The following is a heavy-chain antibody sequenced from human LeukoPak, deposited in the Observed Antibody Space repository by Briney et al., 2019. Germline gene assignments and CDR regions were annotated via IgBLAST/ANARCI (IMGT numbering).Heavy chain of an antibody. J-gene: IGHJ3*02. CDR1: GGSSSSDSYY. CDR3: ARLSILLIKPRAFDI. CDR2: IYYSGTT. V-gene: IGHV4-39*01. Sequence: PSETLSLTCTVSGGSSSSDSYYWGWIRQPPGKGLEWIGNIYYSGTTFYNPSLKSRVTISVDTSKNQFSLRLTSATAADTSIYYCARLSILLIKPRAFDIWGQGTVVTVSS. D-gene: IGHD2-15*01.